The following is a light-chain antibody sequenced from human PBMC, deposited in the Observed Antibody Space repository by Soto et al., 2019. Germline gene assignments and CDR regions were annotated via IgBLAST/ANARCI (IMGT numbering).Light chain of an antibody. CDR3: QHRYGFT. CDR2: DGF. Sequence: EIVLTQSPATLSLSPGETATLSCRASQSFDNYVAWYQQKPGQAPRLLIHDGFHRATGIPARFSGSGSGTDFTLTISSLEPEDFAVYYCQHRYGFTFGPGTKVEMK. V-gene: IGKV3-11*01. CDR1: QSFDNY. J-gene: IGKJ3*01.